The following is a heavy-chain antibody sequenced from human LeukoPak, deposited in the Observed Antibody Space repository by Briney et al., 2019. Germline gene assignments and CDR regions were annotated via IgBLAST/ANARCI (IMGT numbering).Heavy chain of an antibody. J-gene: IGHJ5*02. CDR3: ARVGFGDPTHMGNWFDP. CDR2: IYYSGST. D-gene: IGHD3-10*01. Sequence: SETLSLTCAVSGYSISDGYYWGWIRQPPGKGLEWIGYIYYSGSTYYNPSLKSRVTISVDTSKNQFSLKLSSVTAADTAVYYCARVGFGDPTHMGNWFDPWGQGTLVTVSS. V-gene: IGHV4-30-4*08. CDR1: GYSISDGYY.